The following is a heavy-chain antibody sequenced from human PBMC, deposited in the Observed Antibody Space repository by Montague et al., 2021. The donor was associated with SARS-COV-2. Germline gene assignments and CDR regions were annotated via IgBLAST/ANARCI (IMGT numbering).Heavy chain of an antibody. Sequence: SETLSLTCTVSGGSITIYNHYWTWIRQPPGKGLEWIGSIYYSGSTYYNPSLESRVTMSADTSKYQFFLRVTSVTAADTAVYYCARGKRLPGNYYFDCWGQGFLVTVSS. D-gene: IGHD6-25*01. CDR2: IYYSGST. J-gene: IGHJ4*02. CDR3: ARGKRLPGNYYFDC. V-gene: IGHV4-39*02. CDR1: GGSITIYNHY.